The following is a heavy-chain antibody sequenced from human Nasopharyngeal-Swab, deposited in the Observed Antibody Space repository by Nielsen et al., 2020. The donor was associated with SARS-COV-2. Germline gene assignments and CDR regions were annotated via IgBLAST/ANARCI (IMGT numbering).Heavy chain of an antibody. CDR1: GFTFSAFW. CDR2: IKEDGNEQ. J-gene: IGHJ6*03. CDR3: FIGHYMDS. Sequence: GESLKISCAASGFTFSAFWMSWVRQAPGRGLEWVANIKEDGNEQYYADSVKGRFTITRNNGKNSLFLEMNSLRAEDTAIYYFFIGHYMDSWGKGTAVIVSS. V-gene: IGHV3-7*01.